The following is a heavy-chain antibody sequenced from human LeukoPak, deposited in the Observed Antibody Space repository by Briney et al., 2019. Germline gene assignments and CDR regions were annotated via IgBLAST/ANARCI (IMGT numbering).Heavy chain of an antibody. V-gene: IGHV4-34*01. CDR3: ARGPYGDYFCAFDI. D-gene: IGHD4-17*01. CDR1: GGSFSGYY. CDR2: INHSGST. J-gene: IGHJ3*02. Sequence: SETLSLTCAVYGGSFSGYYWSWIRQPPGKGLEWIGEINHSGSTNYNPSLKSRVTISVDTSKNQFSLKLSSVTAADTAVYYCARGPYGDYFCAFDIWGQGTMVTVSS.